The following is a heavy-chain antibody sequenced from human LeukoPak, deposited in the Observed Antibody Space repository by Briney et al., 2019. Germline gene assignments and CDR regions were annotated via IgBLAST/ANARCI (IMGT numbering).Heavy chain of an antibody. CDR1: GGSFSGYY. J-gene: IGHJ5*02. CDR2: INHSGST. D-gene: IGHD3-22*01. V-gene: IGHV4-34*01. CDR3: ARGRRRVVVTNLNRFDP. Sequence: SETLSLTCAVYGGSFSGYYWSWIRQPPGKGLEWIGEINHSGSTNYNPSLKSRVTISVDTSKNQFSLKLSSVTAADTAVYYCARGRRRVVVTNLNRFDPWGQGTLVTVSS.